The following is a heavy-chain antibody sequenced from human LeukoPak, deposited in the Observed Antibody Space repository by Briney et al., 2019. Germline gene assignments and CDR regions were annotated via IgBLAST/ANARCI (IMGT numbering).Heavy chain of an antibody. CDR2: IYYSGST. V-gene: IGHV4-39*01. D-gene: IGHD2-15*01. J-gene: IGHJ5*02. CDR1: GASMSSSLYY. CDR3: ARHLAPVFDP. Sequence: SETLSLTCTVSGASMSSSLYYWGWIRQPPGKGLEWIGSIYYSGSTYYNPSLKSRVTVSADTSKNQFSLKLSSVTAADTAVYFCARHLAPVFDPWGQGTLVTVSS.